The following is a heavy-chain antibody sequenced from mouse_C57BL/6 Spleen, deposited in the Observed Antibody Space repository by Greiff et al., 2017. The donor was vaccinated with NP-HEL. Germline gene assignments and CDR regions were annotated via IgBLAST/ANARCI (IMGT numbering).Heavy chain of an antibody. CDR2: ITYDFILT. V-gene: IGHV5-16*01. J-gene: IGHJ2*01. Sequence: EVKLVESEGGLVQPGSSMKLSCTASGFTFSDYYMAWVRQVPETVLAFFSHITYDFILTSYLDSLKSRFIISRDNAKNILYLQMSSLKSEDTATYYCARDGGVVAHFDYWGQGTTLTVSS. CDR1: GFTFSDYY. D-gene: IGHD1-1*01. CDR3: ARDGGVVAHFDY.